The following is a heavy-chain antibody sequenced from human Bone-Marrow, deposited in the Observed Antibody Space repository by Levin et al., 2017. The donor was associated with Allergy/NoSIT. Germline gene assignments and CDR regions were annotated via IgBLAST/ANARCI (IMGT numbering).Heavy chain of an antibody. CDR3: ARGGEVPSQYYFDY. D-gene: IGHD1-1*01. Sequence: SQTLSLTCAVNGESFSGSFWTWIRQSPGKGLEWIGQINLSGTTTYNPSFKSRVALSVDPTKKQFSLRLSALTAAGTAVYFCARGGEVPSQYYFDYWGQGNLVTVSS. V-gene: IGHV4-34*01. CDR1: GESFSGSF. CDR2: INLSGTT. J-gene: IGHJ4*02.